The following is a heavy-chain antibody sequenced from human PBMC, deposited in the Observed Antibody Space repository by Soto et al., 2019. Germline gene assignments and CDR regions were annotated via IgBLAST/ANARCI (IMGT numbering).Heavy chain of an antibody. V-gene: IGHV4-39*02. CDR2: IFNSGSA. D-gene: IGHD3-9*01. CDR1: GDSISISTYY. Sequence: SETLSLTCSVSGDSISISTYYWGWIRQPPGKGLEWIGSIFNSGSAYYNPSLKSRVTISVDTSKNHFSLNLSSVTAADTAVYYCASSGVLRYFDWYRQDAFDIWGQGTMVTVSS. CDR3: ASSGVLRYFDWYRQDAFDI. J-gene: IGHJ3*02.